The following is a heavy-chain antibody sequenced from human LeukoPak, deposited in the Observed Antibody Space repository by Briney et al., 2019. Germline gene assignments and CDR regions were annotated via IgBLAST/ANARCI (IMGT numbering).Heavy chain of an antibody. Sequence: RRSLRLSCVASGFTFSNHAMHWVRQAPGKALEYVAGVSSNGANTFHANSVNDRFTITRDNSKNILYLQMGSLRAEDMAVYYCARGEEYYDSSGYRRLDSWGQGTLVVVSS. D-gene: IGHD3-22*01. J-gene: IGHJ4*02. CDR3: ARGEEYYDSSGYRRLDS. CDR1: GFTFSNHA. CDR2: VSSNGANT. V-gene: IGHV3-64*01.